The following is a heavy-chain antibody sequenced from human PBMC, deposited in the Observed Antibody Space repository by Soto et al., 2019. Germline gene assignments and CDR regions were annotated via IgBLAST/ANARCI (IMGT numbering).Heavy chain of an antibody. CDR3: AKAGRLVAATPEYYFDY. V-gene: IGHV3-23*01. CDR1: GFTFSSYA. Sequence: GGSLRLSCAASGFTFSSYAMSWVRQAPGKGLEWVSAISGSGGSTYYADSVKGRFTISRDNSKNTLYLQMNSLRAEDTAVYYCAKAGRLVAATPEYYFDYWGQGTLVTVSS. D-gene: IGHD2-15*01. J-gene: IGHJ4*02. CDR2: ISGSGGST.